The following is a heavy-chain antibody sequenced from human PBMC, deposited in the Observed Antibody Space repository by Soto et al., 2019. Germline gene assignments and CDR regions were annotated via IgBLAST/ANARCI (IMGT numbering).Heavy chain of an antibody. V-gene: IGHV1-8*01. Sequence: QVQLVQSGAEVKKPGASVKVSCKASGYTFTSYDINWVRQATGQGLEWMGWMNPNSGNTGYAQNFQRRVTMTRNTSISTAYMELSILRSEDTAVYYCARRTKRYRILDYWGQGTLVTVSS. CDR3: ARRTKRYRILDY. J-gene: IGHJ4*02. D-gene: IGHD3-3*01. CDR1: GYTFTSYD. CDR2: MNPNSGNT.